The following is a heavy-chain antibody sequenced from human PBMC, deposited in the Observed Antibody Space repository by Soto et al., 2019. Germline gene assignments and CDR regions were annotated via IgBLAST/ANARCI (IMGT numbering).Heavy chain of an antibody. Sequence: APEKIPSRVPCSSFSPNAVMWGLQPPGQEVAGLGGISAENGNTKYAQKFQGRVTMTTDTSTSTAYMDLRSLRSDDTAVYYCARVYSGGDYRSGFYRQVFDPWGQGTLVTVSS. CDR3: ARVYSGGDYRSGFYRQVFDP. V-gene: IGHV1-18*01. CDR1: CSSFSPNA. CDR2: ISAENGNT. D-gene: IGHD6-19*01. J-gene: IGHJ5*02.